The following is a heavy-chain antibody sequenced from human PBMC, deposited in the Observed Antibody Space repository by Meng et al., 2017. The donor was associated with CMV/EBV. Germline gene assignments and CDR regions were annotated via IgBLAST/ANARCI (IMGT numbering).Heavy chain of an antibody. D-gene: IGHD4-17*01. Sequence: EVQLVESGGDLVQPGGSLRRACDASGFTFSNYWMHWVRQAPGKGLVWVSRINGDGSSISYADSVKGRFTISRDNAKNTLYLQMNSLRAEDTAVYYCARNYYGDYVSFLDPWGQGTLVTVS. V-gene: IGHV3-74*01. CDR1: GFTFSNYW. J-gene: IGHJ5*02. CDR2: INGDGSSI. CDR3: ARNYYGDYVSFLDP.